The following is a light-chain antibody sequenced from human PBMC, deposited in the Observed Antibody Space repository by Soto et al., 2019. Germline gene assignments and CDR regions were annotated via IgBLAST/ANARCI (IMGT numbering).Light chain of an antibody. CDR1: QSVSSSY. V-gene: IGKV3-20*01. Sequence: EIVLTQSPGTLSLSPGERATLSCRASQSVSSSYLAWYQQKPGQAPRLLIYGASSRATGIPDRFSGSGSGADFTLTISRLEPEDFAVYYCQQYGSSLGVNFGGGTKVVIK. CDR2: GAS. CDR3: QQYGSSLGVN. J-gene: IGKJ4*01.